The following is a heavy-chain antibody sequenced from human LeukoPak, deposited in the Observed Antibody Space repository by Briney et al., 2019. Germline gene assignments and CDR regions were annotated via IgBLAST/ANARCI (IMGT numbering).Heavy chain of an antibody. Sequence: TSETLSLTCAVYGGSFSGYYWSWIRQPPGKGLEWIGEINHSGSTNYNPSLKSRVTISVDTSKNQFSLKLSSVTAADTAVYYCARSFNYDSSDHFDYWGQGTLVTVSP. CDR1: GGSFSGYY. CDR3: ARSFNYDSSDHFDY. CDR2: INHSGST. V-gene: IGHV4-34*01. J-gene: IGHJ4*02. D-gene: IGHD3-22*01.